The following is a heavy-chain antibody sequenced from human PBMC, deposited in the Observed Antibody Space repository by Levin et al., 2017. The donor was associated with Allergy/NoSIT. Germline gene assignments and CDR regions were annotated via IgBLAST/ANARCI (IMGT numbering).Heavy chain of an antibody. V-gene: IGHV3-30-3*01. Sequence: GESLKISCAASGFTFSSYAMHWVRQAPGKGLEWVAVISYDGSNKYYADSVKGRFTISRDNSKNTLYLQMNSLRAEDTAVYYCARVVPTTTVTDYWGQGTLVTVSS. CDR3: ARVVPTTTVTDY. J-gene: IGHJ4*02. CDR2: ISYDGSNK. CDR1: GFTFSSYA. D-gene: IGHD4-17*01.